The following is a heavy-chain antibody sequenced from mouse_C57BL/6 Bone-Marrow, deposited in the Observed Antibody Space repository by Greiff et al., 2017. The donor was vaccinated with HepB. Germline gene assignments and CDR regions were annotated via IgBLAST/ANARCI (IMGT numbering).Heavy chain of an antibody. CDR1: GYTFTSYG. Sequence: QVQLKESGAELARPGASVKLSCKASGYTFTSYGISWVKQSTGQGLEWIGEIYPRSGNTYYNEKFKGKATLTADKSSSTAYMELRSLTSEDSAVYFCARSKGPITTVVATYDYWGQGTTLTVSS. CDR2: IYPRSGNT. V-gene: IGHV1-81*01. D-gene: IGHD1-1*01. CDR3: ARSKGPITTVVATYDY. J-gene: IGHJ2*01.